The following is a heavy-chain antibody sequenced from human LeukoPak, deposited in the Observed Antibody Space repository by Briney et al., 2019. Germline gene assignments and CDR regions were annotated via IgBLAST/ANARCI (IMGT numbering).Heavy chain of an antibody. CDR1: GGTFSSYA. D-gene: IGHD6-19*01. V-gene: IGHV1-69*01. CDR3: ARAVTGTVYVAFDI. CDR2: IIPIFGTA. J-gene: IGHJ3*02. Sequence: SVKVSCKASGGTFSSYAISWVRQAPGQGLEWMGGIIPIFGTANYAQKFQGRVTITADESTSTAYMELSSLRSEDTAVYYCARAVTGTVYVAFDIWGQGTMVTVCS.